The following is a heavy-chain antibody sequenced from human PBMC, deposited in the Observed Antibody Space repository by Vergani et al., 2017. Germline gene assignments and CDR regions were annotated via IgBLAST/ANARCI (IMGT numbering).Heavy chain of an antibody. Sequence: QVQLQQWCAGLLKPSETLSLTCAVYGGSFSGYYWSWIRQPPGKRLEWIGEINHSGSTNYHPSLKSRVTISVDTSKNQLSLKLSSVTAADTAVYYCARGNYYDSSGYYRTSDFDYWGQGTLVTVSS. CDR3: ARGNYYDSSGYYRTSDFDY. D-gene: IGHD3-22*01. V-gene: IGHV4-34*01. CDR1: GGSFSGYY. J-gene: IGHJ4*02. CDR2: INHSGST.